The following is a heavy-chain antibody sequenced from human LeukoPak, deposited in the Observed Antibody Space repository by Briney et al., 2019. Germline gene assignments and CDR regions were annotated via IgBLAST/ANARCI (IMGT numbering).Heavy chain of an antibody. CDR3: AIGGDYGPFDY. J-gene: IGHJ4*02. Sequence: PSETLSLTCTVSGGSISSYYWSWIRQPPGKGLKWIGYIYYSGSTNYNPSLKSRVTISVDTSKNQFSLKLSSVTAADTAVYYCAIGGDYGPFDYWGQGTLVTVSS. V-gene: IGHV4-59*01. D-gene: IGHD4-17*01. CDR1: GGSISSYY. CDR2: IYYSGST.